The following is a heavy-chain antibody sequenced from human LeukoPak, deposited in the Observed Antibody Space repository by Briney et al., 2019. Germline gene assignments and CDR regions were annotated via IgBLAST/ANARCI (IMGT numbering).Heavy chain of an antibody. CDR1: GFTLSNFA. CDR3: ARQMTPHGNFDY. D-gene: IGHD1-26*01. J-gene: IGHJ4*02. CDR2: IGTAGDT. V-gene: IGHV3-13*01. Sequence: GGSLRLSCAASGFTLSNFAMHWVRQATGKGLEWVSAIGTAGDTFYPGSVKGRFTISRENAKNSLYLQMNNLRAEDTAVYYCARQMTPHGNFDYWGQGTLVTVSS.